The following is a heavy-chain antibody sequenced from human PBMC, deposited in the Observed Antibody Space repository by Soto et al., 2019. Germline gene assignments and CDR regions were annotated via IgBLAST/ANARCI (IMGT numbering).Heavy chain of an antibody. J-gene: IGHJ6*02. D-gene: IGHD3-10*01. Sequence: PSETLSLTCTVSGGYISSYYWSWIRQPPGKGPEWLGYTLYTGNTNYNPSLKSRVTMSVDTSKNQVSLKLSAVTAADTAVYFCARAAYGSGSYYAPYYYYAMDVWGQGTTVTVSS. V-gene: IGHV4-59*01. CDR3: ARAAYGSGSYYAPYYYYAMDV. CDR2: TLYTGNT. CDR1: GGYISSYY.